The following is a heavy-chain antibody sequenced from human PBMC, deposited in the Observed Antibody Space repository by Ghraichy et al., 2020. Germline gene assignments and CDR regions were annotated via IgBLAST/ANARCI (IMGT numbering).Heavy chain of an antibody. CDR1: GYTFTGYY. J-gene: IGHJ6*02. V-gene: IGHV1-2*02. D-gene: IGHD1-1*01. Sequence: ASVKVSCKASGYTFTGYYMHWVRQAPGQGLEWMGWINPNRGGINYAQKFQGRVTMPRDTSISTAYMELSRLRSDDTAVYYCARDLLTRSATEIYGMDVWGQGTTVTVSS. CDR3: ARDLLTRSATEIYGMDV. CDR2: INPNRGGI.